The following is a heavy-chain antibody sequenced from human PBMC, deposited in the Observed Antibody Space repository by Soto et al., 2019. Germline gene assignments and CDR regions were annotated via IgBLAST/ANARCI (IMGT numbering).Heavy chain of an antibody. CDR2: IYWDDDK. CDR3: ARSVVVPAAEDNWFDP. CDR1: GFSLSTSGVG. D-gene: IGHD2-2*01. V-gene: IGHV2-5*02. J-gene: IGHJ5*02. Sequence: QITLKESGPTLVKPTQTLTLTCTFSGFSLSTSGVGVGWIRQPPGKALEWLALIYWDDDKRYSPSLKSRLTITKDTSKNQLVLTMTNMDPVDTATYYCARSVVVPAAEDNWFDPWGQGTLVTVSS.